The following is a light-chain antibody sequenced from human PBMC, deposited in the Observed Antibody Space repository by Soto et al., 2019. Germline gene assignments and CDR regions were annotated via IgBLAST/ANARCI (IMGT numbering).Light chain of an antibody. Sequence: EIVLTQSPATLSLSPGERATLSCRASQYVSSFLAWYQQKPGQAPRLLIYGASTRATDVPARFSGSGSGTDFTLTISSLEPEDFAVYYCQQRSNWPRTFGQGTKVDIK. CDR2: GAS. J-gene: IGKJ1*01. V-gene: IGKV3-11*01. CDR1: QYVSSF. CDR3: QQRSNWPRT.